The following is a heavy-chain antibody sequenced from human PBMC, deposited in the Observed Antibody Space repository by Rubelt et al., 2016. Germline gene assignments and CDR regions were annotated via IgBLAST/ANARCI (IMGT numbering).Heavy chain of an antibody. V-gene: IGHV2-70*15. D-gene: IGHD1-1*01. J-gene: IGHJ4*02. CDR3: ARISRNGYYFDY. CDR1: GFSLSTSGMF. CDR2: IDWDDDK. Sequence: QVTLRESGPALVKPTQTLTLTCTFSGFSLSTSGMFVSWIRQPPGKALEWLARIDWDDDKYYSTSLKTRLTISKDTSKNQVVLTMTNMDPVDTATYYLARISRNGYYFDYWGQGTLVTVSS.